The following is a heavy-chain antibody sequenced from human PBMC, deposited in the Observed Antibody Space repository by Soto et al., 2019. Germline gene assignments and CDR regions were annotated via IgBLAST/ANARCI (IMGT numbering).Heavy chain of an antibody. Sequence: GGSLRLSCAISGFSASSNYLSWVRQAPGKGLEWVSVHYSGGSTYYADSVQGRFTISRDKSNNTLYLQMRRVRAEDTAVYFCARHRHPRGTVGATSPLDPWGQGTQVTVSS. CDR1: GFSASSNY. V-gene: IGHV3-53*01. J-gene: IGHJ5*02. D-gene: IGHD1-26*01. CDR3: ARHRHPRGTVGATSPLDP. CDR2: HYSGGST.